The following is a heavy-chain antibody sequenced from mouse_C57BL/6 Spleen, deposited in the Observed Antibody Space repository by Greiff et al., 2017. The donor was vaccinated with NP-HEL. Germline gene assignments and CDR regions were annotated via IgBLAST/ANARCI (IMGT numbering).Heavy chain of an antibody. D-gene: IGHD1-1*01. J-gene: IGHJ1*03. Sequence: QVQLQQSGPELVKPGASVKISCKASGYAFSSSWMNWVKQRPGKGLEWIGRIYPGDGDTNYNGKFKGKATLTADKSSSTAYMQLSSLTSEDSAVYFCARCTTVRGWYFDVWGTGTTVTVSS. V-gene: IGHV1-82*01. CDR2: IYPGDGDT. CDR1: GYAFSSSW. CDR3: ARCTTVRGWYFDV.